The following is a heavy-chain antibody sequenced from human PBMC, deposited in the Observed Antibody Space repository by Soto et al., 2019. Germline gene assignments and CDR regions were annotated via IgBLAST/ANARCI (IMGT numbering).Heavy chain of an antibody. CDR3: ATIDWGYAFPV. D-gene: IGHD7-27*01. CDR1: GYSFTTYW. J-gene: IGHJ3*01. Sequence: PGESLKISCKGSGYSFTTYWITWVRQMPGKGLEWMGRIDPSDSYTNYSPSFQGHVTISVDKSIGTAYLQWNSLKASDTAMYYCATIDWGYAFPVWGQRTMDTGSS. V-gene: IGHV5-10-1*01. CDR2: IDPSDSYT.